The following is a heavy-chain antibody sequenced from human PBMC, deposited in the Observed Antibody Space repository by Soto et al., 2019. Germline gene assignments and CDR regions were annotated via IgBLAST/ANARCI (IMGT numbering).Heavy chain of an antibody. CDR1: GGSFSGYY. Sequence: SETLSLTCAVYGGSFSGYYWSWIRQPPGKGLEWIGEINHSGSTNYNPSLKSRVTISVDTSKNQFSLKLSSVTAADTAVYYCARVTRTHNWFDPWGQGTLVTVSS. CDR3: ARVTRTHNWFDP. J-gene: IGHJ5*02. CDR2: INHSGST. V-gene: IGHV4-34*01.